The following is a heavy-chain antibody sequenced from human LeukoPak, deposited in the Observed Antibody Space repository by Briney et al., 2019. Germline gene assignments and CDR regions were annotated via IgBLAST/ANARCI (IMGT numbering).Heavy chain of an antibody. D-gene: IGHD3-22*01. CDR2: IYHSGST. CDR3: TLYYYDSSGYDTEYFQH. Sequence: SETLSLTCAVSGYSISSGYYWGWIRQPPGKGLEWIGSIYHSGSTYYNPSLKSRVTISVDTSKNQFSLKLSSVTAADTAVYYCTLYYYDSSGYDTEYFQHWGQGTLVTVSS. J-gene: IGHJ1*01. V-gene: IGHV4-38-2*01. CDR1: GYSISSGYY.